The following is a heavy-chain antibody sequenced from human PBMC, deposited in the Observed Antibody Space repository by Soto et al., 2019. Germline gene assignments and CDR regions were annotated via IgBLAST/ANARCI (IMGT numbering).Heavy chain of an antibody. V-gene: IGHV3-74*01. CDR1: GFTFNTNW. CDR3: TRDIDSSR. Sequence: EVQLVESGGGLVQPGGSLRLSCAASGFTFNTNWIHWVRQAPGKGLVWVSRINSDGSNTNYVDSVKGRFTISRDNAKNTLYLHMNSLRAEDTAVYYWTRDIDSSRWGRGTLVTVSS. D-gene: IGHD6-13*01. CDR2: INSDGSNT. J-gene: IGHJ4*02.